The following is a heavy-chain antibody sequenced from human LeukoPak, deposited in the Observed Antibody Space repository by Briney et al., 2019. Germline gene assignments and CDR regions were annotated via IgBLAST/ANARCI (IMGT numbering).Heavy chain of an antibody. J-gene: IGHJ4*02. CDR2: IYYSGST. D-gene: IGHD6-19*01. Sequence: SETLSLTCTVSGGSISSYYWSWIRQPPGKGLEWIGYIYYSGSTNYNPPLKSRVTISVDTSKNQFSLKLSSVTAADTAVYYCARGSLGYSSGRRIDYWGQGTLVTVSS. CDR3: ARGSLGYSSGRRIDY. V-gene: IGHV4-59*01. CDR1: GGSISSYY.